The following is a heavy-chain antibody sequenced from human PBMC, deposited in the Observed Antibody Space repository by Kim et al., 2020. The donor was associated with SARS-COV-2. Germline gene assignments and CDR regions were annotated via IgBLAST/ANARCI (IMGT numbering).Heavy chain of an antibody. CDR3: ARKRAFDY. Sequence: SGSTHYNPSHKSRVTRSVEPSKNQFSLKLSSVPAADTAVYYCARKRAFDYWGQGTLVTVSS. CDR2: SGST. V-gene: IGHV4-34*01. J-gene: IGHJ4*02.